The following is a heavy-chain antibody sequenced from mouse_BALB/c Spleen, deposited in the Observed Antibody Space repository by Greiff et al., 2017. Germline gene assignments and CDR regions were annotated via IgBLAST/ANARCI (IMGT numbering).Heavy chain of an antibody. CDR1: GFTFSSYT. Sequence: EVKVVESGGGLVQPGGSLKLSCAASGFTFSSYTMSWVRQTPEKRLEWVAYISNGGGSTYYPDTVKGRFTISRDNAKNTLYLQMSSLKSEDTAMYYCARGTGDYWGQGTSVTVSS. V-gene: IGHV5-12-2*01. J-gene: IGHJ4*01. CDR3: ARGTGDY. D-gene: IGHD3-3*01. CDR2: ISNGGGST.